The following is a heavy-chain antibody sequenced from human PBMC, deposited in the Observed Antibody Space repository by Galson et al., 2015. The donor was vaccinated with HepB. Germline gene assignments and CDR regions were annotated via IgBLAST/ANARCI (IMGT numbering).Heavy chain of an antibody. V-gene: IGHV4-31*03. CDR2: IYYAGTT. CDR1: GDSISSGGYF. CDR3: ARDVRYYYYMDV. Sequence: TLSLTCPVSGDSISSGGYFWSWIRQHPGKGLEWIGYIYYAGTTYYNPSLKSRVTISVDTSKNQFSLRLSSMTAADTAVYFCARDVRYYYYMDVWGKGTTVTVSS. J-gene: IGHJ6*03. D-gene: IGHD2-8*01.